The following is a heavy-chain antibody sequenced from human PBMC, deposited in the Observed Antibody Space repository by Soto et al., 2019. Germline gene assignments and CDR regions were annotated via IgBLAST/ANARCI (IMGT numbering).Heavy chain of an antibody. D-gene: IGHD5-18*01. J-gene: IGHJ1*01. CDR1: GGTFSSYA. V-gene: IGHV1-69*01. Sequence: QVQLVQSGAEVKKPGSSVKVSCKASGGTFSSYAISWVRQAPGQGLEWMGGIIPIFGTANYAQKFQGRVTITADESTSTAYMELSSLRSEDTAVYYCARVREIQRGYSYGYACFQHWGQGTLVTVSS. CDR2: IIPIFGTA. CDR3: ARVREIQRGYSYGYACFQH.